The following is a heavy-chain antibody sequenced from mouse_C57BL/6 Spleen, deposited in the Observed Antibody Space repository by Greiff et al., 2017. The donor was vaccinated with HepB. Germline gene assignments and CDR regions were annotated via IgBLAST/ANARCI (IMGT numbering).Heavy chain of an antibody. CDR3: ATYSHYAMDY. CDR2: IWSGGST. Sequence: VQLQQSGPGLVQPSQSLSITCTVSGFSLTSYGVHWVRQSPGKGLEWLGVIWSGGSTDYNAAFISRLSISKDNSKSQVFFKMNSLQADDTAIYYCATYSHYAMDYWGQGTSVTVSS. V-gene: IGHV2-2*01. CDR1: GFSLTSYG. D-gene: IGHD2-10*01. J-gene: IGHJ4*01.